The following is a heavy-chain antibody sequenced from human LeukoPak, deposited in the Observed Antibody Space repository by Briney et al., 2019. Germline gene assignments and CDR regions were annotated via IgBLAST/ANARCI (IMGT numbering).Heavy chain of an antibody. CDR2: INPNSGGT. Sequence: ASVKVSCKASGYTFTGYYMHWVRQAPGQGLEWMGWINPNSGGTNYAQKFQGRVTMTRVTSISTAYMELSRLRSDDTAVYYCATIDYGDNKPFDYWGQGTLVTVSS. CDR1: GYTFTGYY. J-gene: IGHJ4*02. D-gene: IGHD4-17*01. V-gene: IGHV1-2*02. CDR3: ATIDYGDNKPFDY.